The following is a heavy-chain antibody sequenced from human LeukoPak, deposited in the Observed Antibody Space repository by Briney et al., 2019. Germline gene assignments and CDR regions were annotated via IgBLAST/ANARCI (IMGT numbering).Heavy chain of an antibody. V-gene: IGHV3-21*01. CDR1: GFTFSSYS. J-gene: IGHJ5*02. D-gene: IGHD6-13*01. Sequence: PGGSLRLSCAASGFTFSSYSMNWVRQAPGKGLEWVSSISSSSSYIYYADSVKGRFTISRDNAKNSLYLQMNSLRAEDTAVYYCARDSSSWYSRNWFDPWGQGTLVTVSS. CDR3: ARDSSSWYSRNWFDP. CDR2: ISSSSSYI.